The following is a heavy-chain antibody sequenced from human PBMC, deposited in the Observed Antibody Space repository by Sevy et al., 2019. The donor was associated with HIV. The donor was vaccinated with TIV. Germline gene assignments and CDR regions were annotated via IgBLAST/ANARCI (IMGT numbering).Heavy chain of an antibody. Sequence: GGSLRLSCAASGFTFKSFSMHWVRQAPGKGLEWVAAMWYDGRTERYADSVQGRFTISRDNSKKTLFLQMNSLRDEDTAIYYCARDAARVIVPTAGFDSWGQGTLVTVSS. J-gene: IGHJ5*01. CDR1: GFTFKSFS. CDR2: MWYDGRTE. V-gene: IGHV3-33*01. CDR3: ARDAARVIVPTAGFDS. D-gene: IGHD6-6*01.